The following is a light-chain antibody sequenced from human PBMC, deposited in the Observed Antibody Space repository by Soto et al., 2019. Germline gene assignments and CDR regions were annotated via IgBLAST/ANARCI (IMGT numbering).Light chain of an antibody. CDR1: SSEVGGYNY. CDR2: DVS. J-gene: IGLJ1*01. V-gene: IGLV2-11*01. CDR3: CSYAGSYV. Sequence: QSVLTQPRSVSGSPGQSVTISCTGTSSEVGGYNYVSWYQQHPGKAPKLMIYDVSKRPSGVPDRFSGSKSGNTASLTISGLQAEDEADYYCCSYAGSYVFGTGTKLTVL.